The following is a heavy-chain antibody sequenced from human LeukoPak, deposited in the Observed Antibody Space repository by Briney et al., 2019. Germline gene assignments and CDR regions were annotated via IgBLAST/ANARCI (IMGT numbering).Heavy chain of an antibody. J-gene: IGHJ4*02. Sequence: ASVKVSFKASGYTFTDYYMHWVRQAPGQGLEWMGWINPNSGGTNYAQNFQGRVTMTRDTSISTAYMELSRLRSDDTAVYYCARDIGYGDYAGQDYWGQGTLVTVSS. CDR2: INPNSGGT. D-gene: IGHD4-17*01. V-gene: IGHV1-2*02. CDR3: ARDIGYGDYAGQDY. CDR1: GYTFTDYY.